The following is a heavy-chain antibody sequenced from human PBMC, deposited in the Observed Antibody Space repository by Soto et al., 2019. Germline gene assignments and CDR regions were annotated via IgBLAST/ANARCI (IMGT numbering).Heavy chain of an antibody. J-gene: IGHJ4*02. V-gene: IGHV3-33*01. CDR1: GFSFSTYG. D-gene: IGHD6-25*01. CDR3: VRDSSGVTTDFDY. Sequence: QVQLVESGGGVVQPGRSQTLSCAASGFSFSTYGMHWIRQAPGKGLEWVAVMWSNGNKNYADSVKGRFTISRDTSQNRLFLQMHSLRADDTAVYYSVRDSSGVTTDFDYWCQGTLVTVSS. CDR2: MWSNGNK.